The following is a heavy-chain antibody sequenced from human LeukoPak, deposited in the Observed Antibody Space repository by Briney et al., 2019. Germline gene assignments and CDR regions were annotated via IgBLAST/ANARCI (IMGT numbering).Heavy chain of an antibody. V-gene: IGHV3-30*18. Sequence: GGSLRLSCAASGFTFSNYGMHWVRQAPGKGLEWVAFISYDGGNKYYTDSVKGRFTISRDNSKNTLYLQMNSLRPEDTAVYYCAKDPRRYSRTGGYFDYWSQGTLVTVSS. CDR2: ISYDGGNK. CDR1: GFTFSNYG. J-gene: IGHJ4*02. D-gene: IGHD6-13*01. CDR3: AKDPRRYSRTGGYFDY.